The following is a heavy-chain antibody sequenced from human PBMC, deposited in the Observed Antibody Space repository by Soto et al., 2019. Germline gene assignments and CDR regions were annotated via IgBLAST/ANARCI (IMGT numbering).Heavy chain of an antibody. J-gene: IGHJ5*02. CDR1: GYSFTNND. V-gene: IGHV1-8*01. Sequence: ASLKISCTASGYSFTNNDVSWVRQATGQGLEWMGWMNPGSGDTGYAQKFQGRVTMTRDISIATAYMELSSLRSDDTAIYYCARMETFGSLNWFDPCGQVPLVTASS. CDR2: MNPGSGDT. CDR3: ARMETFGSLNWFDP. D-gene: IGHD3-16*01.